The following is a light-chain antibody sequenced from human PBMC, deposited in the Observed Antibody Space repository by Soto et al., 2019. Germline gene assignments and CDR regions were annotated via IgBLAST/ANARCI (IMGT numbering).Light chain of an antibody. J-gene: IGKJ1*01. CDR1: QVINNY. CDR2: AAS. Sequence: DIQMTQSPSSLSASVGDRVTITCRASQVINNYLAWYQQKPGKVPKLLIYAASTLQSGVPFRFSGSGSGTDFTLTISSLQPEDVATYYCQKYNIAPWTFGQGTKVEIK. V-gene: IGKV1-27*01. CDR3: QKYNIAPWT.